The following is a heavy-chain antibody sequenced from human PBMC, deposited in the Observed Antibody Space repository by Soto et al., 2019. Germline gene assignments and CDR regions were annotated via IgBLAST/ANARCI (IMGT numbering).Heavy chain of an antibody. CDR1: GGSFSGYY. D-gene: IGHD5-18*01. CDR3: ARVPTRKYSYGSDFDY. J-gene: IGHJ4*02. CDR2: INHSGST. Sequence: SETLSLTCAVYGGSFSGYYWSWIRQPPGKGLEWIGEINHSGSTNYNPSHKSRVTISVDTSKNQFSLKLSSVTAADTAVFYCARVPTRKYSYGSDFDYWGQGTLVTVSS. V-gene: IGHV4-34*01.